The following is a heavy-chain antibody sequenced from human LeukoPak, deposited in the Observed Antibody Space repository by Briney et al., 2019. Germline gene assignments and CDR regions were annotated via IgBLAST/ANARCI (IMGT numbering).Heavy chain of an antibody. Sequence: GGSLRLSCAASGFTFSSYSMNWVRQAPGKGLEWVSSFSSSSSYIYYADSVKGRFTISSDNAKNSLYLQMNSLKAEDTAVYYCASAYYYKFDYWGQGTLVTVSS. CDR2: FSSSSSYI. V-gene: IGHV3-21*01. CDR1: GFTFSSYS. CDR3: ASAYYYKFDY. J-gene: IGHJ4*02. D-gene: IGHD3-16*01.